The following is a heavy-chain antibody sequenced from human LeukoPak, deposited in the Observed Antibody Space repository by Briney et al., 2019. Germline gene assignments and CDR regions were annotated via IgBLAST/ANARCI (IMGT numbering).Heavy chain of an antibody. CDR1: GGTFSSYA. Sequence: SVKVSCKASGGTFSSYAISWVRQAPGQGLEWMGGIIPIFCTANYAQKFQGRVTITADESTSTAYMELSSLRSGDTAVYYCARDRSSGCFDYWGQGTLVTVSS. D-gene: IGHD6-19*01. J-gene: IGHJ4*02. CDR3: ARDRSSGCFDY. V-gene: IGHV1-69*13. CDR2: IIPIFCTA.